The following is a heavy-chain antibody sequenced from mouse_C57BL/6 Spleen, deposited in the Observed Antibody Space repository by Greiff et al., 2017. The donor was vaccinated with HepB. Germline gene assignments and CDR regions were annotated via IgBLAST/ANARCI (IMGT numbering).Heavy chain of an antibody. J-gene: IGHJ4*01. V-gene: IGHV10-1*01. CDR3: GRLYDGYYDWDMDD. Sequence: EVQVVESGGGLVQPKGSLKLSCAASGFSFNTYAMNWVRQAPGKGLEWVARIRSKSNNYATYYADSVKDRFNITRDDSESILYLQMNNLKTEDTAMYYCGRLYDGYYDWDMDDWGQGTTVTVSS. D-gene: IGHD2-3*01. CDR2: IRSKSNNYAT. CDR1: GFSFNTYA.